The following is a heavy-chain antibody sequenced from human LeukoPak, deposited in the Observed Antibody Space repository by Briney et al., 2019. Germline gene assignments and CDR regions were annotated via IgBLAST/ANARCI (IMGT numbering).Heavy chain of an antibody. CDR3: ARHGRDYVPDNWFDP. CDR1: GGSISSYY. D-gene: IGHD3-16*01. Sequence: TSETLSLTCTVSGGSISSYYWSWIRQPPGKGLEWIGYIYYSGSTNYNPSLKSRVTISVDTSKNQFSLKLSSVTAAGTAVYYCARHGRDYVPDNWFDPWGQGTLVTVSS. J-gene: IGHJ5*02. V-gene: IGHV4-59*08. CDR2: IYYSGST.